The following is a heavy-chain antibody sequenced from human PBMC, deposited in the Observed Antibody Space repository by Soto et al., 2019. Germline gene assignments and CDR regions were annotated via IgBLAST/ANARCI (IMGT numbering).Heavy chain of an antibody. Sequence: GASVKVSCEASGYTFTGYGISWVRQAPGQGHEWMGWISAYNGNTNYAQKLQGRVTMTTDTSTSTAYMELRSLRSDDTAVYYCARDPGLLTDQDEYYRMDVRGQGTTVTVSS. CDR3: ARDPGLLTDQDEYYRMDV. J-gene: IGHJ6*02. D-gene: IGHD7-27*01. V-gene: IGHV1-18*01. CDR1: GYTFTGYG. CDR2: ISAYNGNT.